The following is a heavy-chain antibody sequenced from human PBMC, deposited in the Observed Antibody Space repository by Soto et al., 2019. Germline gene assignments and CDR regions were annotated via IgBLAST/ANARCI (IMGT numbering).Heavy chain of an antibody. Sequence: LPETLSLTCTVSGGSISSSSYYWGWIRQPPGKGLEWIGSIYYSGSTYYNPSLKSRVTISVDTSKNQFSLRLASVTAADTAVYYCARTLPNRQLFDSWSQGTLVTVSS. V-gene: IGHV4-39*07. CDR1: GGSISSSSYY. CDR3: ARTLPNRQLFDS. D-gene: IGHD1-1*01. J-gene: IGHJ4*02. CDR2: IYYSGST.